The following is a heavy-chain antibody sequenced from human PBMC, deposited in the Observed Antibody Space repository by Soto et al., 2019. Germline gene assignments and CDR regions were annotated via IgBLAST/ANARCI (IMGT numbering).Heavy chain of an antibody. V-gene: IGHV4-31*02. D-gene: IGHD4-17*01. CDR3: AREKGYGDYDY. Sequence: WTWIRQHPGKGLEWVGYIYYSGTTYYNPSLRSRVVISVDRSKNQFSLKLGSVTAADTAVYYCAREKGYGDYDYWGQGTLVTVSS. J-gene: IGHJ4*02. CDR2: IYYSGTT.